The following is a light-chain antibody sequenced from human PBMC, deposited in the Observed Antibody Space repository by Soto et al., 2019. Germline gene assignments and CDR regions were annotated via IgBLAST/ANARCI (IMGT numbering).Light chain of an antibody. CDR2: DAS. CDR1: QYISDR. V-gene: IGKV1-5*01. Sequence: DTQMTQSPSTLSASVGDRVTITCRASQYISDRLAWYQQKPGKAPKVLIFDASNLESGVPSRFSASGSGTEFSLTISSLQPDDFATYYCQHYAYVWTFGQGTKVDIK. J-gene: IGKJ1*01. CDR3: QHYAYVWT.